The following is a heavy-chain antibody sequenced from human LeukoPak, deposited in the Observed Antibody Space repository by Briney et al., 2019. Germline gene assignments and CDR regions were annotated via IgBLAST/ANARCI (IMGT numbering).Heavy chain of an antibody. D-gene: IGHD4-17*01. CDR2: IKSKTDGGTT. V-gene: IGHV3-15*01. Sequence: GGSLRLSCAASGFTFSNAWMSWVRQAPGKGLEWVGRIKSKTDGGTTDYAAPVKGRFTISRDDSKNTLYLQMNSLRAEDTAIYYCAKTLHYGHFGKFDSWGQGTLVTVSS. CDR3: AKTLHYGHFGKFDS. CDR1: GFTFSNAW. J-gene: IGHJ4*02.